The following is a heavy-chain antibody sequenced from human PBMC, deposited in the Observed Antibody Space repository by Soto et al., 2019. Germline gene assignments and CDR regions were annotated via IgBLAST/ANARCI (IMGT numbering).Heavy chain of an antibody. CDR2: IYYSGST. D-gene: IGHD2-15*01. Sequence: PSETLSLTCTVSGGSISSGGYYWSWIRQHPGKGLEWIGYIYYSGSTYYSPSLKSRVTISVDTSKNQFSLKLSSVTAADTAVYYCASRYCSGGSCYPPADWGQGTLVTVSS. V-gene: IGHV4-31*03. CDR1: GGSISSGGYY. CDR3: ASRYCSGGSCYPPAD. J-gene: IGHJ4*02.